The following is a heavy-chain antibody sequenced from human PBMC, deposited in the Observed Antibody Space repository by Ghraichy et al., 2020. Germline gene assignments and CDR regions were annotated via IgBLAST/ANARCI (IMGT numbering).Heavy chain of an antibody. CDR1: GFTFDDYA. V-gene: IGHV3-9*01. J-gene: IGHJ6*02. Sequence: GGSLRLSCAASGFTFDDYAMHWVRQAPGKGLEWVSGISWNSGSIGYADSVKGRFTISRDNAKNSLYLQMNSLRAEDTALYYCAKGLTTHYYYGMDVWGQGTTVTVSS. D-gene: IGHD4-11*01. CDR3: AKGLTTHYYYGMDV. CDR2: ISWNSGSI.